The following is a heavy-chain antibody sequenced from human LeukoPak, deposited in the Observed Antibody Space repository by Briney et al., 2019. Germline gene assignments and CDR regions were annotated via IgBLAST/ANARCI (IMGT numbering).Heavy chain of an antibody. CDR3: ARGGGSYYSPPPVDY. CDR1: GGTFSSYA. CDR2: ISAYNGNT. V-gene: IGHV1-18*01. Sequence: GASVKVSCKASGGTFSSYAISWVRQAPGQGLEWMGWISAYNGNTNYAQKLQGRVTMTTDTSTSTAYMELRSLRSDDTAVYYCARGGGSYYSPPPVDYWGQGTLVTVSS. J-gene: IGHJ4*02. D-gene: IGHD1-26*01.